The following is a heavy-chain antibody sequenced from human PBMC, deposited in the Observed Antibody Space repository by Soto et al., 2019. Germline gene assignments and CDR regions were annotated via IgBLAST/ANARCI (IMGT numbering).Heavy chain of an antibody. CDR3: ASRDPGTSVDY. CDR1: GVSFTSNIW. V-gene: IGHV4-4*02. J-gene: IGHJ4*02. Sequence: SETLSLTCAVSGVSFTSNIWWTLVRQPPGQGLEWIGEIYRTGSTNYNPSLKSRVTISLDKSENQFSLKVTSLTAADTAVYYCASRDPGTSVDYWGQGTLVTVSS. D-gene: IGHD1-7*01. CDR2: IYRTGST.